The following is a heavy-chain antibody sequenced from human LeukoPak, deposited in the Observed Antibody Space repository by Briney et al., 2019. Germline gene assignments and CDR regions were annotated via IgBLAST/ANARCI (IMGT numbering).Heavy chain of an antibody. V-gene: IGHV3-21*01. J-gene: IGHJ3*01. D-gene: IGHD5-24*01. CDR2: ISSSGMYI. Sequence: GGSLTLSCAASGFTFSAFSMNWVRQAPGKGLEWVSYISSSGMYIYYTDSVKGRFAVSRDNDKKLVYLEMTSLRVEDTAVYHCARDRGMATIDRGGAIDFWGQGTAVSVSS. CDR3: ARDRGMATIDRGGAIDF. CDR1: GFTFSAFS.